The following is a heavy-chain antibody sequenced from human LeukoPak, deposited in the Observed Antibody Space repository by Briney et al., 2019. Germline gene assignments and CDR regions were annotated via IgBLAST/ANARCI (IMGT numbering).Heavy chain of an antibody. CDR1: GYTFTGYY. CDR3: AGQYFYDSSGYSHPFDI. CDR2: INPNNGGT. J-gene: IGHJ3*02. Sequence: ASVKVSCKASGYTFTGYYMHWVRQAPGQGLEWMGRINPNNGGTIYAQKFQGRVTMTRDTSISTAYMELTRLKSDDTAVYYCAGQYFYDSSGYSHPFDIWGQGTLVTVSS. V-gene: IGHV1-2*06. D-gene: IGHD3-22*01.